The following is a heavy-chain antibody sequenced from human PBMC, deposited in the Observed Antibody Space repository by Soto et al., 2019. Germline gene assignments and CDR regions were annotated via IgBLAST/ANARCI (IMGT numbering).Heavy chain of an antibody. D-gene: IGHD6-13*01. Sequence: EVQLLESGGGLVQPGGSLRLSCAASGFTFSSYAMSWVRQAPGKGLEWVSAISGSGGSTYYADSVKCRFTISRDNSKNTLYLQMNSLRAEDTAVYYCAKDQGLTGYSSSCYDYWGQGTLVTVSS. V-gene: IGHV3-23*01. CDR3: AKDQGLTGYSSSCYDY. J-gene: IGHJ4*02. CDR2: ISGSGGST. CDR1: GFTFSSYA.